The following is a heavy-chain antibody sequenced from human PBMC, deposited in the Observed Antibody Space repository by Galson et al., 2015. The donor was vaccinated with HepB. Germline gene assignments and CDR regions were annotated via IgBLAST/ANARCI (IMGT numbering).Heavy chain of an antibody. Sequence: SVKVSCKVSGYTLTELSMHWVRQAPGKGLEWMGGFDPEDGETIYAQKFQGRVTMTEDTSTDTAYMELSSLRSEDTAVYYCATLRSGIAADLIGDAFDIWGQGTMVTVSS. J-gene: IGHJ3*02. CDR2: FDPEDGET. CDR1: GYTLTELS. V-gene: IGHV1-24*01. CDR3: ATLRSGIAADLIGDAFDI. D-gene: IGHD6-13*01.